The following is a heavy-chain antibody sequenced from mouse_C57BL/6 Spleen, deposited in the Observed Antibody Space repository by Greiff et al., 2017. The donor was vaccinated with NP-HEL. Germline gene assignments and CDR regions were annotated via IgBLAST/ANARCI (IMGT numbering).Heavy chain of an antibody. CDR3: AFYGSSYAYAMDY. Sequence: QVQLKESGAELARPGASVKLSCKASGYTFTSYGISWVKQRTGQGLEWIGEIYPRSGNTYYNEKCKGKATLTADKSSSTAYMELRSLTSEDSAVYFCAFYGSSYAYAMDYWGQGTSVTVSS. V-gene: IGHV1-81*01. J-gene: IGHJ4*01. CDR1: GYTFTSYG. D-gene: IGHD1-1*01. CDR2: IYPRSGNT.